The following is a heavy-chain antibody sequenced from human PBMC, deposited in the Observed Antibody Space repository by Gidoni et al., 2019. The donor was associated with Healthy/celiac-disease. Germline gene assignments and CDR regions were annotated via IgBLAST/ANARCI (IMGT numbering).Heavy chain of an antibody. J-gene: IGHJ1*01. CDR3: ARGGSSSWYPRGYFQH. CDR1: GGSFSGYY. V-gene: IGHV4-34*01. Sequence: QVQLQQWGAGLLKPSETLSLTCAVYGGSFSGYYWSWIRQPPGKGLEWIGEINHSGSTNYNPSLKSRVTISVDTSKNQFSLKLSSVTAADTAVYYCARGGSSSWYPRGYFQHWGQGTLVTVSS. CDR2: INHSGST. D-gene: IGHD6-13*01.